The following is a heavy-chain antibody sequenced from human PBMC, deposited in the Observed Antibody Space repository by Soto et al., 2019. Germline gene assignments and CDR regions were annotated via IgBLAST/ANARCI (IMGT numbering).Heavy chain of an antibody. J-gene: IGHJ6*02. CDR3: AKDMQWSGSYHYVMDV. D-gene: IGHD1-26*01. Sequence: EMQLVESGGNLVQPGRSLRLSCAASGFTFADYAMHWVRQAPGKGLEWVSGINWNSGSIGYADSVKGRFTISRDNAKNSLYLQMNSLRAEDTALYYCAKDMQWSGSYHYVMDVWGQGTTVTVSS. V-gene: IGHV3-9*01. CDR2: INWNSGSI. CDR1: GFTFADYA.